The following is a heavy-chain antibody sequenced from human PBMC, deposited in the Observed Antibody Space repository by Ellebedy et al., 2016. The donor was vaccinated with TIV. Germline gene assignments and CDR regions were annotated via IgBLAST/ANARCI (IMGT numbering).Heavy chain of an antibody. J-gene: IGHJ6*02. CDR3: AKPIYPDGSGHFYGMDV. CDR2: ISGHGDRT. Sequence: GESLKISCVASGFSFSTYSVNCVRQAPGKGLEWVSIISGHGDRTYYEDSVRGRFTISRGSSKNTVFLQMNSLGADDTAVYYCAKPIYPDGSGHFYGMDVWGQGTTVIVSS. CDR1: GFSFSTYS. D-gene: IGHD3-10*01. V-gene: IGHV3-23*01.